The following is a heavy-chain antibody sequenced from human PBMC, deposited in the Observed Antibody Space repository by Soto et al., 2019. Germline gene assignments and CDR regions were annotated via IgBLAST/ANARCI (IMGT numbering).Heavy chain of an antibody. V-gene: IGHV3-30-3*01. CDR2: ISYDGSNK. CDR1: GFTFSSYA. J-gene: IGHJ4*02. D-gene: IGHD3-16*02. Sequence: QVQLVESGGGVVQPGRSLRLSCAASGFTFSSYAMHWVRQAPGKGLEWVAVISYDGSNKYYADSVKGRFTISRDNSKNTLYLQMNSLRAEDTAVYYCAREGDYVWGSYRPLDYWGQGTLVTVSS. CDR3: AREGDYVWGSYRPLDY.